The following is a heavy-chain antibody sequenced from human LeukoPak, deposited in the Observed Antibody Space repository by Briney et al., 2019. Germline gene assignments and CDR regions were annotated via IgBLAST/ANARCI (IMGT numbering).Heavy chain of an antibody. D-gene: IGHD6-6*01. J-gene: IGHJ4*02. CDR1: GFTFSSYG. CDR2: IWYDGSNK. CDR3: AKNGGLAARRWKYFDY. V-gene: IGHV3-33*06. Sequence: GRSLRLSCAASGFTFSSYGMHWVRQAPGKGLEWVAVIWYDGSNKYYADSVKGRFTISRDNSKNTLYLQMNSLRAEDTAVYYCAKNGGLAARRWKYFDYWGQGTLVTVSS.